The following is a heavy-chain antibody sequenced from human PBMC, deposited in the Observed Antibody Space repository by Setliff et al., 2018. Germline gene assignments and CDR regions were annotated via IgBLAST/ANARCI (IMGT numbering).Heavy chain of an antibody. CDR1: GGSFSGYY. J-gene: IGHJ5*02. CDR3: ARVRPLGGYYSEVWRGARRGNWFDP. D-gene: IGHD3-22*01. Sequence: SETLSLTCAVYGGSFSGYYWSWIRQPPGKGLEWIGEINHSGSTNYNPSLKSRVTLSVDTSKNQFSLKLSSVTAADTAVYYCARVRPLGGYYSEVWRGARRGNWFDPWGQGTLVTVSS. V-gene: IGHV4-34*01. CDR2: INHSGST.